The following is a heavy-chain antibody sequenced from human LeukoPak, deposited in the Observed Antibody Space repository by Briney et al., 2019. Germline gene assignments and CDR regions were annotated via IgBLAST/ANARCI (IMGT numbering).Heavy chain of an antibody. D-gene: IGHD6-13*01. CDR2: INPNSGGT. V-gene: IGHV1-2*06. CDR1: GYTFTGYY. CDR3: ARLTRQQLAEIDY. J-gene: IGHJ4*02. Sequence: ASVKVSCKACGYTFTGYYMHWVRQAPGQGLESMGRINPNSGGTNYAQKLQGRVTMTRDTSISTAYMELNRLRSDDTAVYYCARLTRQQLAEIDYWGQGTLVTVFS.